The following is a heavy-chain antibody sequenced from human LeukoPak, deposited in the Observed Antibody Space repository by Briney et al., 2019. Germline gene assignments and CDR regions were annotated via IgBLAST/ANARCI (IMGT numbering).Heavy chain of an antibody. D-gene: IGHD2-2*01. CDR1: GFTFSSYA. Sequence: GGSLSLACSASGFTFSSYAMHWVRQTPGKGLEYISAISSNGGSTYYADSVKGRFTISRDNSKNTLYLQMSSLRTEDTAVYYCVKGFCSSTSCYPDYWGQGTLVTVSS. CDR2: ISSNGGST. CDR3: VKGFCSSTSCYPDY. J-gene: IGHJ4*02. V-gene: IGHV3-64D*09.